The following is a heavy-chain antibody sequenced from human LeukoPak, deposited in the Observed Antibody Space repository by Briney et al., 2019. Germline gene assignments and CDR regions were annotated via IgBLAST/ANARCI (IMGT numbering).Heavy chain of an antibody. V-gene: IGHV4-4*07. D-gene: IGHD6-13*01. CDR2: IYTSGST. CDR1: GGSISSYY. CDR3: ARDPFGSSWYQGWFDP. Sequence: PSETLSLTCTVSGGSISSYYWSWIRQPAGKGLEWIGRIYTSGSTNYNPSLKSRVTMSVDTSKNQFSLKLSSVTAADTAVYYCARDPFGSSWYQGWFDPWGQGTLVTVSS. J-gene: IGHJ5*02.